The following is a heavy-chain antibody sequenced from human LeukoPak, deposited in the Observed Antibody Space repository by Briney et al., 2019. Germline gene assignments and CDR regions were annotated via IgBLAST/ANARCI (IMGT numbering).Heavy chain of an antibody. D-gene: IGHD3-9*01. CDR2: INPNSGGT. V-gene: IGHV1-2*02. Sequence: ASVKVSCKASGYTFTGYYMHWVRQAPGHGLEWMGWINPNSGGTNYAQKFQGRVTMTRDTSISTAYMELSRLRSDDTAVYYCARGALYDILTGYYGNFDYWGQGTLVTVSS. CDR1: GYTFTGYY. J-gene: IGHJ4*02. CDR3: ARGALYDILTGYYGNFDY.